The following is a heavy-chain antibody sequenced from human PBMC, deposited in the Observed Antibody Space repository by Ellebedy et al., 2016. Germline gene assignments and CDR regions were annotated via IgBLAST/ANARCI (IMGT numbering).Heavy chain of an antibody. D-gene: IGHD3-22*01. J-gene: IGHJ4*02. V-gene: IGHV3-48*02. CDR3: ARVYSRVVVGLSNFDY. CDR2: ISSSSSTI. Sequence: GGSLRLSXAASGFTFSSYSMNWVRQAPGKGLEWVSYISSSSSTIYYADSVKGRFTISRDNAKNSLYLQMNSLRDEDTAVYYCARVYSRVVVGLSNFDYWGQGTLVTVSS. CDR1: GFTFSSYS.